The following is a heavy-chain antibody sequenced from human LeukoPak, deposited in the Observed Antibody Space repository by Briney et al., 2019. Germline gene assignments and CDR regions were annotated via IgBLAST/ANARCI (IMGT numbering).Heavy chain of an antibody. J-gene: IGHJ5*02. D-gene: IGHD2-15*01. V-gene: IGHV1-18*01. Sequence: ASVQDSFKASGYSLINYGINWVRQAAGQGLEWMGWSSPYNGKTNYAQKCQGRVTMTTDTSTNTAYMELRSLRSDDTAVYYCARGGIDIVTVPVSNWFDPWGQGTLVTVSS. CDR1: GYSLINYG. CDR3: ARGGIDIVTVPVSNWFDP. CDR2: SSPYNGKT.